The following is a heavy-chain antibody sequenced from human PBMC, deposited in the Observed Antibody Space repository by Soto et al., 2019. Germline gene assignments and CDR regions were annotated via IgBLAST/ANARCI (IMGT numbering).Heavy chain of an antibody. CDR2: ISAYNGNT. D-gene: IGHD3-10*01. Sequence: QVQLVQSGAEVKKPGASVKVSCKASGYTFTSYGISWVRQAPGQGLEWMGWISAYNGNTNYAQKLQGRVTMTTDTATSTGYMEQRSLRSDDPAVYYCAREEEYYYGSGSYYIIDYWGQGTLVTVSS. J-gene: IGHJ4*02. CDR3: AREEEYYYGSGSYYIIDY. V-gene: IGHV1-18*01. CDR1: GYTFTSYG.